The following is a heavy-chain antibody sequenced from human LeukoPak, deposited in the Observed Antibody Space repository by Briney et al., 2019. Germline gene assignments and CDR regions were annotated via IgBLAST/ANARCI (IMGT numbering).Heavy chain of an antibody. Sequence: GGSLRLSCAASGFSFSSYAMNWVRQAPGKGLEWVSSISVSGGITYYADSVRGRFTISRDDSRNTFSLQLNSLRVDDTALYYCAKDASRHSSSTWFYFDRWGQGILVSVSS. J-gene: IGHJ4*02. CDR3: AKDASRHSSSTWFYFDR. D-gene: IGHD6-13*01. CDR1: GFSFSSYA. V-gene: IGHV3-23*01. CDR2: ISVSGGIT.